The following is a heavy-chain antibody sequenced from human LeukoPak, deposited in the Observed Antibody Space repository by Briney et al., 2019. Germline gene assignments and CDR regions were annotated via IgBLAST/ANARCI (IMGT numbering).Heavy chain of an antibody. CDR1: GGSISSYY. J-gene: IGHJ4*02. CDR2: IYYSGST. Sequence: MSSETLSLTCTVSGGSISSYYWSWIRQPPGKGLEWIGYIYYSGSTNYNPSLKSRVTISVDTSKNQFSLKLSSVTAADTAVYYCARHGSGSYYTYWGQGTLVTVSS. D-gene: IGHD3-10*01. V-gene: IGHV4-59*01. CDR3: ARHGSGSYYTY.